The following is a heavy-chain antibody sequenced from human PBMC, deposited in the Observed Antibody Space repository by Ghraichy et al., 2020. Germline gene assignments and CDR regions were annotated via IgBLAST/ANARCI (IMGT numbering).Heavy chain of an antibody. CDR2: IWYDGSNK. J-gene: IGHJ3*02. CDR1: GFTFSSYG. CDR3: ARDPGLEGLVGAFDI. D-gene: IGHD3-9*01. Sequence: GGSLRLSCAASGFTFSSYGMHWVRQAPGKGLEWVAVIWYDGSNKYYADSVKGRFTISRDNSKNTLYLQMNSLRAEDTAVYYCARDPGLEGLVGAFDIWGQGTMVTVSS. V-gene: IGHV3-33*01.